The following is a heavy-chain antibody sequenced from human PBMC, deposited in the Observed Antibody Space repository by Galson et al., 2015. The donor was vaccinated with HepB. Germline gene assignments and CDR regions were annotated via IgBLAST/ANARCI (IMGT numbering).Heavy chain of an antibody. D-gene: IGHD3-3*01. Sequence: SLRLSCAASGFTFDDYALHWVRQAPGKGLEWVSGISWNSGSIGYADSVKGRFTMSRDNAKKIVYLQMNRLRAEDTAFYYCAKVIDYDFWSGYSSGAFDIWGQGTTVTVSS. V-gene: IGHV3-9*01. J-gene: IGHJ3*02. CDR3: AKVIDYDFWSGYSSGAFDI. CDR2: ISWNSGSI. CDR1: GFTFDDYA.